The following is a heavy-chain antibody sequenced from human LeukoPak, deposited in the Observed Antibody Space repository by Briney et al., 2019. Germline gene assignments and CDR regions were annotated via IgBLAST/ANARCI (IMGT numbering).Heavy chain of an antibody. Sequence: KPSGTLSLTCAVSGGSISSYYWSWIRQPPGKGLEWIGYIYYSGSTNYNPSLKSRVTISVDTSNNQFSLKLTSVTAADTAVYYCARGPPGGQFDPWGQGTLVTVPS. CDR1: GGSISSYY. J-gene: IGHJ5*02. CDR3: ARGPPGGQFDP. V-gene: IGHV4-59*01. D-gene: IGHD3-10*01. CDR2: IYYSGST.